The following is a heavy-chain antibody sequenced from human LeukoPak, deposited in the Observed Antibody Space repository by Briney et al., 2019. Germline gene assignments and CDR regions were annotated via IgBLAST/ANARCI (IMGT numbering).Heavy chain of an antibody. CDR2: ISGSGGST. D-gene: IGHD4-17*01. V-gene: IGHV3-23*01. CDR1: GFTFSSYA. J-gene: IGHJ4*02. Sequence: GGSLRLSCAASGFTFSSYAMGWVRQAPGKGLEWVSSISGSGGSTYYADSVKGRFTISRDNSKNTLYLQMNSLRAEDTAVYYCAKHGSPYGDYADYWGQGTLVTVSS. CDR3: AKHGSPYGDYADY.